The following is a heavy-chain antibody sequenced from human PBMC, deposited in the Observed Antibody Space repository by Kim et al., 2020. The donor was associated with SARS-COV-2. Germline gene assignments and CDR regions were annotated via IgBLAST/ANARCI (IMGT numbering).Heavy chain of an antibody. CDR1: GFTLSSYG. CDR2: IWYDGSNK. D-gene: IGHD3-10*01. V-gene: IGHV3-33*01. Sequence: GGSLRLSCAASGFTLSSYGMHWVRQAPGKGLEWVAVIWYDGSNKYYADSVKGRFTISRDNSKNTLYLQMNSLRAEDTAVYYCASFYYYGSGSYYKSQYYYGMDVWGQGTTVTVSS. CDR3: ASFYYYGSGSYYKSQYYYGMDV. J-gene: IGHJ6*02.